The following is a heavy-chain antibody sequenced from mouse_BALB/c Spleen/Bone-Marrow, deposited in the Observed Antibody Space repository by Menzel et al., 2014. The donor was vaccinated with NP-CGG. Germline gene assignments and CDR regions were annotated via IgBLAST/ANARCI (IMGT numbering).Heavy chain of an antibody. CDR2: FYPGSGST. Sequence: LKQSGSELVRPGASVKLSCKASGYTFTSYWMHWVKQRPGQGLEWIGNFYPGSGSTNYDEKFKSKATLTVDTSSNPAYMQLSSLTSEDSAVYYCTRYRYDADYFDYWGQGTTLTVSS. D-gene: IGHD2-14*01. J-gene: IGHJ2*01. V-gene: IGHV1S22*01. CDR1: GYTFTSYW. CDR3: TRYRYDADYFDY.